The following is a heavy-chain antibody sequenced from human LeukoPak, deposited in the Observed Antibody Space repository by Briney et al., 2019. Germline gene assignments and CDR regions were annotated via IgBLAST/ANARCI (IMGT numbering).Heavy chain of an antibody. V-gene: IGHV1-46*01. Sequence: ASVTVSCMASGYTFTSYYMHWVRQAPGQGREWMGIINPSGGSTSYAQKFQGRVTMTRDMSTSTVYMELSSLRSEDTALYNCARDIGFYYYYYYMDVWGKGTTVTVSS. CDR3: ARDIGFYYYYYYMDV. D-gene: IGHD2-15*01. CDR1: GYTFTSYY. CDR2: INPSGGST. J-gene: IGHJ6*03.